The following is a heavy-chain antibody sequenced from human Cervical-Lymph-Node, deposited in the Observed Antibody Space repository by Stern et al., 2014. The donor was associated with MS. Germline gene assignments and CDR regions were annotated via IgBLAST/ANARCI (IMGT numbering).Heavy chain of an antibody. CDR3: ASRGTPFDVTSINEY. CDR2: ISHNGATT. D-gene: IGHD1-1*01. Sequence: QVQLVQSGGGVVQPGRSLRLSCAASGFTFSSFAMHWVRQAPGKGLEWVAVISHNGATTYYADSVKGRFTISRDNSKDTVLLQMNSLRPEDTAVYYCASRGTPFDVTSINEYWGQGTLVTVSS. J-gene: IGHJ4*02. CDR1: GFTFSSFA. V-gene: IGHV3-30-3*01.